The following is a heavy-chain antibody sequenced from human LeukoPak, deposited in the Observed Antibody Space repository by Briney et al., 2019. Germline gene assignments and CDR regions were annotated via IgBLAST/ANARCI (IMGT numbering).Heavy chain of an antibody. CDR2: IYYSGAT. J-gene: IGHJ4*02. CDR3: ARHKLGIDY. V-gene: IGHV4-34*01. Sequence: SETPSLTCAVYGGSFSGDYWGWIRQPPGKGLEWIGSIYYSGATYYNPSLKSRVTISVDTSKNQFSLKLSSVTAADTAVYYCARHKLGIDYWGQGTLVPVSS. CDR1: GGSFSGDY. D-gene: IGHD7-27*01.